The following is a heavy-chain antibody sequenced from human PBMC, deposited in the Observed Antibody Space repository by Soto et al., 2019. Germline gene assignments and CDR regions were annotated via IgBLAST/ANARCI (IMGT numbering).Heavy chain of an antibody. CDR1: GFGFSYSA. D-gene: IGHD1-26*01. CDR2: FSGSGDGT. V-gene: IGHV3-23*01. CDR3: VKEGKMGVEGFDF. J-gene: IGHJ4*02. Sequence: GGSLRLSCAASGFGFSYSAMSWVRQPPGKGLEWVSGFSGSGDGTSYAESVKGRFTISRDKSKNMLYLEMNSLRAEDTAVYYCVKEGKMGVEGFDFWGQGTLVTVSS.